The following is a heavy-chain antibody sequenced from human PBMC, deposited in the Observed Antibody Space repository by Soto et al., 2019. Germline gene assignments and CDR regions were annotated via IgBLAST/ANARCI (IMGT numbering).Heavy chain of an antibody. CDR3: ARRAPGEPIGV. V-gene: IGHV4-59*08. Sequence: QVQLQESGPGLVKPSETLSLTCTVSGGSMSNQYWSWVRQPPGKRLEWIGYVYYSGSTSYNPSLNSRVTISIDTSKNQFSLKLNSVTAADTAVYYCARRAPGEPIGVWGQGTMVTVS. D-gene: IGHD7-27*01. CDR2: VYYSGST. J-gene: IGHJ6*02. CDR1: GGSMSNQY.